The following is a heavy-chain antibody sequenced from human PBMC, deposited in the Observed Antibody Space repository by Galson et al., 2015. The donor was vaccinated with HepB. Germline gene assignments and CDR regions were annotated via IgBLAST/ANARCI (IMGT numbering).Heavy chain of an antibody. CDR3: ARTIYSSGWPDY. CDR1: GYTFTGYY. CDR2: INPNSGGT. V-gene: IGHV1-2*06. Sequence: SVKISCKASGYTFTGYYMHWVRQAPGQGLEWMGRINPNSGGTNYAQKFQGRVTMTRDTSISTAYMELSRLRSDDTAVYYCARTIYSSGWPDYWGQGTLVTVSS. J-gene: IGHJ4*02. D-gene: IGHD6-19*01.